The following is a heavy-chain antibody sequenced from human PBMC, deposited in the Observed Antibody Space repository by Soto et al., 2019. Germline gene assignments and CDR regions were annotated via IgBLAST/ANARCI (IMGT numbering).Heavy chain of an antibody. J-gene: IGHJ3*02. CDR2: IYHSGST. CDR1: GYSISSGYY. V-gene: IGHV4-38-2*02. D-gene: IGHD3-3*01. CDR3: ARDPGVVAYFDI. Sequence: PSETLSLTCAVSGYSISSGYYWGWIRQPPGKGLEWIGSIYHSGSTYYNPSLKSRVTISVDTSKNQFSLKLSSVTAADTAVYYCARDPGVVAYFDIWGQGTMVTVSS.